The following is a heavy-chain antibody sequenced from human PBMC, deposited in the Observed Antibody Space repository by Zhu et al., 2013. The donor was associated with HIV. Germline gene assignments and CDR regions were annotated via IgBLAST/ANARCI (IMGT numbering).Heavy chain of an antibody. Sequence: QVQLVQSGAEVKKAGASVKVSCKASGYTFTGYYMHWVRQAPGQGLEWMGWINPNSGGTNYAQKFQGRVTMTRDTSISTAYMELSRLRSDDTAVYYCSRDGSAVGRGAGFDPVGPGNPGPPSP. CDR3: SRDGSAVGRGAGFDP. J-gene: IGHJ5*02. CDR1: GYTFTGYY. CDR2: INPNSGGT. D-gene: IGHD1-26*01. V-gene: IGHV1-2*02.